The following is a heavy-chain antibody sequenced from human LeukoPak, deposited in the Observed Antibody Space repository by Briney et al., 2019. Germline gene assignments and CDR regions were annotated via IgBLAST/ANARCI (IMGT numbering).Heavy chain of an antibody. D-gene: IGHD2-2*01. CDR2: ISDSGDRT. V-gene: IGHV3-23*01. CDR3: AKSGSVPPDY. CDR1: GFTFTIYA. J-gene: IGHJ4*02. Sequence: GGSLRLSCAASGFTFTIYAMSWVRQSPGKGLEWVSSISDSGDRTYYADSVKGRFTISRDNSRNTLYLQVNSLRAEDTAVYYCAKSGSVPPDYWGQGTLVTGSS.